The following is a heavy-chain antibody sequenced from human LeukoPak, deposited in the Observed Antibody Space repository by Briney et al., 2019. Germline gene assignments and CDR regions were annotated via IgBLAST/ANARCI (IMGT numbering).Heavy chain of an antibody. D-gene: IGHD4-17*01. CDR1: GFTVSSNY. Sequence: GGSLRLSCAASGFTVSSNYMTWVRQAPGKGLEWVSLIYSGGSTNYADSVKGRFTISRDNSKNTLYLQMNSLRDEDTAVYYCARDTTAWVYWGQGTLVTVSS. J-gene: IGHJ4*02. CDR3: ARDTTAWVY. CDR2: IYSGGST. V-gene: IGHV3-53*01.